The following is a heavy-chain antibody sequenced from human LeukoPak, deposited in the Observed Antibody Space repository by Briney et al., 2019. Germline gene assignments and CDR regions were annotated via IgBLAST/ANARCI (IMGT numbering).Heavy chain of an antibody. CDR3: ARDRDYAKPHLTDY. D-gene: IGHD4/OR15-4a*01. V-gene: IGHV1-2*02. Sequence: ASVKVSCKASGYTFTSYYIHWVRQAPGQGLEWMGWTNPYNGASNYAQKFQGRVAMTRDTSISTAYMEVRSLASDATAVEYCARDRDYAKPHLTDYWGQGTLVTVSS. CDR2: TNPYNGAS. J-gene: IGHJ4*02. CDR1: GYTFTSYY.